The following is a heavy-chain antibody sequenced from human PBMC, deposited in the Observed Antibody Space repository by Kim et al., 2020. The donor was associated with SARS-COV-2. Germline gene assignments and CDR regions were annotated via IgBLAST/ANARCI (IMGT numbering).Heavy chain of an antibody. CDR3: ARDYYDFWSGYYYYGMDV. D-gene: IGHD3-3*01. CDR2: ISSSSSYI. CDR1: GFTFSSYS. V-gene: IGHV3-21*01. Sequence: GGSLRLSCAASGFTFSSYSMNWVRQAPGKGLEWVSSISSSSSYIYYADSVKGRFTISRDNAKNSLYLQMNSLRAEDTAVYYCARDYYDFWSGYYYYGMDVWGQGTTVTVSS. J-gene: IGHJ6*02.